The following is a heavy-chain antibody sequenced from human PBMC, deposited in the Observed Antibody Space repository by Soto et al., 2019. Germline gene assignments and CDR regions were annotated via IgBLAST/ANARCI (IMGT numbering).Heavy chain of an antibody. D-gene: IGHD4-17*01. Sequence: GASVKVSCKASGYTFTSYGISWLRQAPGQGLEWMGWISAYNGNTNYAQKLQGRVTMTTDTSTSTAYMELRSLRSDDTAVYYCARGIGLRTTVTSSPWGQGTLVTVPQ. CDR3: ARGIGLRTTVTSSP. V-gene: IGHV1-18*04. CDR1: GYTFTSYG. J-gene: IGHJ5*02. CDR2: ISAYNGNT.